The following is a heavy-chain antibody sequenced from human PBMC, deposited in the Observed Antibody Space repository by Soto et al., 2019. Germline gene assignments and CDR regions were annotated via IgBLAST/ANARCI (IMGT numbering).Heavy chain of an antibody. CDR2: IGIKANNYAT. J-gene: IGHJ6*02. CDR3: TRPFDCSGDACYSGWYYYYGMDV. CDR1: GFTFSGSA. V-gene: IGHV3-73*01. D-gene: IGHD2-15*01. Sequence: GGSLRLSCAASGFTFSGSAMHWVRQASGKGLEWVGRIGIKANNYATAYAASVKGRFIISRDDSKNTAHLQMNSLKTEDTAVYYCTRPFDCSGDACYSGWYYYYGMDVWGQGTTVTVS.